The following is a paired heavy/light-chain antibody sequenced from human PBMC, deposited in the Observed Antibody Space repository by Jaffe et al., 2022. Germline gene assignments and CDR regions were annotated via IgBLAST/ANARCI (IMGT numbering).Heavy chain of an antibody. D-gene: IGHD1-26*01. CDR2: IYHSGST. J-gene: IGHJ4*02. Sequence: QVQLQESGPGLVKPSETLSLTCAVSGYSISSGYYWGWIRQPPGKGLEWIGSIYHSGSTYYNPSLKSRVTISVDTSKNQFSLKLSSVTAADTAVYYCARTIGTRAQLWEPLDYWGQGTLVTVSS. CDR1: GYSISSGYY. CDR3: ARTIGTRAQLWEPLDY. V-gene: IGHV4-38-2*01.
Light chain of an antibody. V-gene: IGKV3-20*01. Sequence: EIVLTQSPGTLSLSPGERATLSCRASQSVSSSYLAWYQQKPGQAPRLLIYGASSRATGIPDRFSGSGSGTDFTLTISRLEPEDFAVYYCQQYGSWWTFGQGTKVEIK. J-gene: IGKJ1*01. CDR2: GAS. CDR3: QQYGSWWT. CDR1: QSVSSSY.